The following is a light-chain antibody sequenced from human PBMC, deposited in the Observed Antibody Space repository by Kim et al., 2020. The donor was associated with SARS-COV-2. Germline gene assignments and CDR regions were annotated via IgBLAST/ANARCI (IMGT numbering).Light chain of an antibody. CDR1: SDINVNTYN. CDR2: FKSASNN. J-gene: IGLJ3*02. V-gene: IGLV5-39*01. CDR3: AIWYSNTWV. Sequence: ELTQPTSLSTSPGASARFTCTLRSDINVNTYNIYWYQQKPGSLPHYLLRFKSASNNQQGSGVPSRFSGSKDASTNAGLLLISGLQSEDEADYYCAIWYSNTWVFGGGTQLTVL.